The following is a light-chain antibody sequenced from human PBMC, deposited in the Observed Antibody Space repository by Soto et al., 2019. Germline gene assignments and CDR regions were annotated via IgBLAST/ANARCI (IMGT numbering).Light chain of an antibody. CDR3: QQYNNWPPGIT. J-gene: IGKJ5*01. V-gene: IGKV3-15*01. Sequence: EIVMTHSPATLSVSPGERATLSCRASQSVSSNVAWYQQKPGQAPRLLIYGASTRATGIPARFSGSGSGTEFTLTISSLQSEDFAVYYCQQYNNWPPGITFGQGTSLEIK. CDR2: GAS. CDR1: QSVSSN.